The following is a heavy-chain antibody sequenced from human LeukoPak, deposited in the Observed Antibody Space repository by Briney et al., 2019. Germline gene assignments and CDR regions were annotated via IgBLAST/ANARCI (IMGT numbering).Heavy chain of an antibody. Sequence: PSETLSLTCTVSGGSISSSSYYWGWIRQPPGKGLEWIGSMYYSGLSSYSPSLKSRVTISVDTSRNQFSLKLSSVTAADTAVYYCATHIRYPSIAVAGIDHWGQGTLVTVSS. D-gene: IGHD6-19*01. V-gene: IGHV4-39*01. CDR1: GGSISSSSYY. J-gene: IGHJ4*02. CDR3: ATHIRYPSIAVAGIDH. CDR2: MYYSGLS.